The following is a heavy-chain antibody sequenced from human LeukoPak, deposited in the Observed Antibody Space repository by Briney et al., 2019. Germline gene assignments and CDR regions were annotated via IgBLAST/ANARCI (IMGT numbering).Heavy chain of an antibody. J-gene: IGHJ4*02. D-gene: IGHD3-22*01. V-gene: IGHV4-34*01. CDR3: ARGPITMIVVARGFDY. CDR1: GGSFSGYY. CDR2: INHSGST. Sequence: RASETLSLTCAVYGGSFSGYYWSWIRQPPGKGLEWIGEINHSGSTNYNPSLKSRVTISVDTSKNQFSLKLSSVTAADTAVYYCARGPITMIVVARGFDYWGQGTLVTVSS.